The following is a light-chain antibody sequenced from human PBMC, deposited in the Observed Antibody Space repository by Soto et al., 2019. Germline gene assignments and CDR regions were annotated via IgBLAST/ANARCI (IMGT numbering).Light chain of an antibody. J-gene: IGLJ1*01. V-gene: IGLV2-14*01. Sequence: QSALTQPASVSGSAGQSITISCTGSSSDVGGYNYVSWYQRHPGRAPKLMIYDVTNRPSGVSNRFSGSKSGNTASLTISGLQAEDEAHYFCRSYTSSNSYVFGTGTKLTVL. CDR3: RSYTSSNSYV. CDR2: DVT. CDR1: SSDVGGYNY.